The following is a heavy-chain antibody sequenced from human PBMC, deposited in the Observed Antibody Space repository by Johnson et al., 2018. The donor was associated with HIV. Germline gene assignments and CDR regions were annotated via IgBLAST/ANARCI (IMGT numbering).Heavy chain of an antibody. J-gene: IGHJ3*02. CDR1: GFTFSSYA. D-gene: IGHD1-26*01. Sequence: QVQLVESGGGLVQPGRSLRLSCAASGFTFSSYAMHWVRQAPGKGLEWVAVIGYDGSNKYYADSVKGRFTISRDNSKNTLYLQMNSLRAEDTAVYYCARVRRSGTYYVDAFDIWGQGTMVTVSS. V-gene: IGHV3-30*04. CDR3: ARVRRSGTYYVDAFDI. CDR2: IGYDGSNK.